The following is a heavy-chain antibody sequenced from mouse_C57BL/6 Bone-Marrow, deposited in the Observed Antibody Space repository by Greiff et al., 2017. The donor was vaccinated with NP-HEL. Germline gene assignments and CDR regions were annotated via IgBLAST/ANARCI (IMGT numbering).Heavy chain of an antibody. J-gene: IGHJ4*01. CDR2: IWTGGGT. Sequence: VQRVESGPGLVAPSQSLSITCTVSGFSLTSYAISWVRQPPGKGLEWLGVIWTGGGTNYNSALKSRLSISKDNSKSQVFLKMNSLQTDDTARYYCARNYDGYYEGYYAMDYWGQGTSVTVSS. V-gene: IGHV2-9-1*01. CDR3: ARNYDGYYEGYYAMDY. CDR1: GFSLTSYA. D-gene: IGHD2-3*01.